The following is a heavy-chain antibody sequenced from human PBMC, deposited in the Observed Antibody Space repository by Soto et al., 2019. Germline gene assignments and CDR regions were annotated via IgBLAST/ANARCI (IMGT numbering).Heavy chain of an antibody. D-gene: IGHD6-6*01. CDR3: ARDLYSSSARYFDY. J-gene: IGHJ4*02. V-gene: IGHV3-21*01. CDR1: GFTFSSYS. Sequence: EVQLVESGGGLVKPGGSLRLSCAASGFTFSSYSMNWVRQAPGKGLEWVSSISSSSSYIYYADSVKGRFTISRDNAKNSLYLQMNSLRAEDTAVFYCARDLYSSSARYFDYWGQGTLVTVSS. CDR2: ISSSSSYI.